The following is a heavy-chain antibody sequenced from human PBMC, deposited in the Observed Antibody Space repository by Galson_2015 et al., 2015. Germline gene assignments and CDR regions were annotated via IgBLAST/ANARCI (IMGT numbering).Heavy chain of an antibody. Sequence: VKVSCKASGFTFTSSAVQWVRQARGQRLEWIGWIVVGSGNTNYAQKFQERVTITRDMSTSTAYMELSSLRSEDTAVYYCAAVPYYYDSSGRAAAFDYWGQGTLVTVSS. D-gene: IGHD3-22*01. CDR1: GFTFTSSA. J-gene: IGHJ4*02. V-gene: IGHV1-58*01. CDR2: IVVGSGNT. CDR3: AAVPYYYDSSGRAAAFDY.